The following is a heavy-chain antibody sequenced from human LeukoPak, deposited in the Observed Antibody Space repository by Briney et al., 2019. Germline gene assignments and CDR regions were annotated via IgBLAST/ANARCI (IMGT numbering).Heavy chain of an antibody. CDR2: ISSSGNTI. Sequence: GSLRLSCAASGFTFSDYYMSWLRQAPGKGREWVSYISSSGNTIYYADSVKGRFTISRDNAKNSLYLQMNSLRAEDTAVYYCARRSRMIVVVITTSTDYYMDVWGKGTTVTVSS. D-gene: IGHD3-22*01. J-gene: IGHJ6*03. V-gene: IGHV3-11*01. CDR1: GFTFSDYY. CDR3: ARRSRMIVVVITTSTDYYMDV.